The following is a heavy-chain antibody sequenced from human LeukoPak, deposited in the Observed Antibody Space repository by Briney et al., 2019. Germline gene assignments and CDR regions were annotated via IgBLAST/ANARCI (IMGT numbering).Heavy chain of an antibody. CDR3: ARRAGAYSHPYDY. CDR2: IKQDGSEK. D-gene: IGHD4/OR15-4a*01. V-gene: IGHV3-7*01. CDR1: GLTFSNYW. J-gene: IGHJ4*02. Sequence: GGSLRLSCVASGLTFSNYWMIWVRQAPGKGLEWVANIKQDGSEKYYADSVKGRFTISRDNAKNSLYLQVKGLRAEDTAVYYCARRAGAYSHPYDYWGQGTLVTVSS.